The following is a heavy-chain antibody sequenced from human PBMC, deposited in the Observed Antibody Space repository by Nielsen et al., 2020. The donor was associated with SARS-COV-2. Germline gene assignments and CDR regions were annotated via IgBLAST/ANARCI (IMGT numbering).Heavy chain of an antibody. J-gene: IGHJ4*02. V-gene: IGHV4-59*12. CDR1: GGSISSFY. CDR3: ARGRSITMIVLDYFDY. CDR2: TYHSGSA. Sequence: SETLSLTCTVSGGSISSFYWSWIRQPPGKGLEWIGFTYHSGSANYNPSLKSRVTISVDTSKNQFSLKLSSVTAADTAVYYCARGRSITMIVLDYFDYWGQGTLVTVSS. D-gene: IGHD3-22*01.